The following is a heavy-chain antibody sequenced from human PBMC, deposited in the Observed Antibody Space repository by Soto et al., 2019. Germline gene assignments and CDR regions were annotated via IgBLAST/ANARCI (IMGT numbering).Heavy chain of an antibody. J-gene: IGHJ3*01. CDR1: GGSISSGDYY. CDR3: ARAGNIKVFDF. Sequence: SETLSLTCTVSGGSISSGDYYWSWIRQPPGKGLEWIGYIYYSGSTYYNPSLKSRVTISVDTSKNQFSLKLSSVTAADTAVYYWARAGNIKVFDFWGKGTWVTVS. V-gene: IGHV4-30-4*01. CDR2: IYYSGST. D-gene: IGHD1-20*01.